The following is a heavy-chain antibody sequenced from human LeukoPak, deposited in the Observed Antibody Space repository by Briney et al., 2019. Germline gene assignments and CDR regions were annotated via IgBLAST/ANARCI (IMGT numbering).Heavy chain of an antibody. CDR1: GFTFSDFW. CDR3: ARRGTNWYASVS. J-gene: IGHJ5*02. V-gene: IGHV3-7*02. CDR2: IKQDGSET. D-gene: IGHD2-8*01. Sequence: GGSLRLSCAASGFTFSDFWMTWVRQAPGKGLEWVANIKQDGSETYYVDSVRGRFTISRDNGRHSLFLQMNSLRAEDTAVYYCARRGTNWYASVSWGRGTLVTVSS.